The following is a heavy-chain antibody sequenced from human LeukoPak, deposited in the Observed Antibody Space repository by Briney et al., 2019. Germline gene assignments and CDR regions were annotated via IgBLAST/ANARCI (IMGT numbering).Heavy chain of an antibody. D-gene: IGHD1-14*01. Sequence: PSETLSLTCTVSGGSISSYYWSWIRQPPGKGLEWIGYIYYSGSTNYDPSLKSRATISVDTSKNQFSLKLSSVTAADTAVYYCARVGALTEPYYYGMDVWGQGTTVTVSS. J-gene: IGHJ6*02. V-gene: IGHV4-59*01. CDR3: ARVGALTEPYYYGMDV. CDR1: GGSISSYY. CDR2: IYYSGST.